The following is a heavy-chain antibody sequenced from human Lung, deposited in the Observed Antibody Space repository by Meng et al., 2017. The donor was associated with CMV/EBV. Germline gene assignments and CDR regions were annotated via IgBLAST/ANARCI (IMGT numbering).Heavy chain of an antibody. D-gene: IGHD3-16*01. CDR2: ISSSGSTI. V-gene: IGHV3-48*03. CDR3: ARDTGWDLHPYYFDY. CDR1: GFTFSSYE. J-gene: IGHJ4*02. Sequence: GESXKISCAASGFTFSSYEMNWVRQAPGKGLEWVSYISSSGSTIHYADSVKGRFTISRDNAKGSLYLQMNSLRAEDTAIYYCARDTGWDLHPYYFDYWGQGTXVTVSS.